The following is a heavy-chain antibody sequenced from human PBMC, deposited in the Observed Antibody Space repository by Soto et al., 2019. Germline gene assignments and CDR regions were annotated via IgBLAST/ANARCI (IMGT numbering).Heavy chain of an antibody. V-gene: IGHV3-33*01. J-gene: IGHJ4*02. Sequence: SGGSLRLSCAASGFTFSSYGMHWVRQAPGKGLEWVAVIWYDGSNKYYADSVKGRFTISRDNSKNTLYLQMNSLRAEDTAVYYCARDRPAVPAALEYWGQGTLVTVSS. CDR3: ARDRPAVPAALEY. CDR2: IWYDGSNK. CDR1: GFTFSSYG. D-gene: IGHD2-2*01.